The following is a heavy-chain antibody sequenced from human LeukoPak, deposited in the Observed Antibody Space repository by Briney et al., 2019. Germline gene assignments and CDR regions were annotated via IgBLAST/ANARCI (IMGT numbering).Heavy chain of an antibody. CDR1: GYTFNTFG. CDR3: AREYCSRTSCYGVDY. D-gene: IGHD2-2*01. CDR2: ISAYNGNT. J-gene: IGHJ4*02. Sequence: ASVKVSCKASGYTFNTFGISWVRQAPGQGLEWMGWISAYNGNTNYAQKLQGRVTMTTDTSTSTAYMELRSLRSDDTAVYYCAREYCSRTSCYGVDYWGQGTLVTVSS. V-gene: IGHV1-18*01.